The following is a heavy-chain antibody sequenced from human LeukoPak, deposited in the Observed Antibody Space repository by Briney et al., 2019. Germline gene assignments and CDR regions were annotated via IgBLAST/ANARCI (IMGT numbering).Heavy chain of an antibody. Sequence: GGSLRLSCAASGFTFSSYEMNWVRQAPGKGLEWVSYISNSGSTIYYADSVKGRFTISRDNAKNSLYLQMNSLRAEDTAVYYCARRAMGLQGSVFDYWGQGTLVTASS. D-gene: IGHD2-15*01. J-gene: IGHJ4*02. CDR3: ARRAMGLQGSVFDY. CDR2: ISNSGSTI. V-gene: IGHV3-48*03. CDR1: GFTFSSYE.